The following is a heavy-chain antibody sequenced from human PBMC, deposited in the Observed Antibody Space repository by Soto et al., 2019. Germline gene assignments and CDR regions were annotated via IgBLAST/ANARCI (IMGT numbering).Heavy chain of an antibody. CDR3: ARAKAMTTVTGWFDP. Sequence: VQLVESGGGLVKPGGSLRLSCAASGFTFSSYSMNWVRQAPGKGLEWVPSISSSSSYIYYADSVKGRFTISRDNAKNSLYLQMNSLRAEDTAVYYCARAKAMTTVTGWFDPWGQGTLVTVSS. D-gene: IGHD4-17*01. J-gene: IGHJ5*02. V-gene: IGHV3-21*01. CDR2: ISSSSSYI. CDR1: GFTFSSYS.